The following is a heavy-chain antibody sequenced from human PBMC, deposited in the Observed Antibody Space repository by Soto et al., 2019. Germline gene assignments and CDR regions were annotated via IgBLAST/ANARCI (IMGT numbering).Heavy chain of an antibody. Sequence: ASETLSLTCTVSGGSISSGDYYWSWIRQPPGKGLEWIGYIYYSGSTYYNPSLKSRVTISVDTSRNQFSLKLSSVTAADTAVYYCAREYSGYDSDYWGQGTLVTVSS. J-gene: IGHJ4*02. CDR2: IYYSGST. CDR1: GGSISSGDYY. CDR3: AREYSGYDSDY. V-gene: IGHV4-30-4*01. D-gene: IGHD5-12*01.